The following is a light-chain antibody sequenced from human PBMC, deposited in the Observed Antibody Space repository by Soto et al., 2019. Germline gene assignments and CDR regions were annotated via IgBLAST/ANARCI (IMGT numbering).Light chain of an antibody. CDR2: EAR. Sequence: QSVLTQPPSVSGTPGQRVTISCSGSSSNIGSNTVNWYQQFPGTAPKLIIYEARNRPSGVPDRFSGSKSGNTASLTISGLQAADEADYYCSLYTSENTYVFGTGTKLTVL. CDR1: SSNIGSNT. CDR3: SLYTSENTYV. V-gene: IGLV1-44*01. J-gene: IGLJ1*01.